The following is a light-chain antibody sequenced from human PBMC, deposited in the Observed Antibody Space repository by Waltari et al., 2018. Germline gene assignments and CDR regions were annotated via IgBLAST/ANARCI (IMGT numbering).Light chain of an antibody. V-gene: IGKV2-28*01. CDR1: QSLLQSNGDNY. CDR2: LGS. Sequence: DIVVTQSPLSLPVTPGEPASMSSRSCQSLLQSNGDNYLDWYLQKPGQSPQLLIYLGSNRASGVPDRFSGSGSGIDFTLKISRVEAEDVGVYYCMQTLQTPWAFGQGTKVEIK. J-gene: IGKJ1*01. CDR3: MQTLQTPWA.